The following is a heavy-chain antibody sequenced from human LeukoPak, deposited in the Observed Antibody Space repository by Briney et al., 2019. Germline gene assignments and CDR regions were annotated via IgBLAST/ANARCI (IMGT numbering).Heavy chain of an antibody. Sequence: GGSLRLSCVVSGFTFSESWMSWVCQAPGKGLGWVASLNLDGSDKYYVDSVKGRFTISRDNAKNSLYLQMDSLRVEDTAVYYCAKGKRYPDYWGQGTLVTVSS. CDR3: AKGKRYPDY. CDR1: GFTFSESW. J-gene: IGHJ4*02. D-gene: IGHD1-1*01. CDR2: LNLDGSDK. V-gene: IGHV3-7*03.